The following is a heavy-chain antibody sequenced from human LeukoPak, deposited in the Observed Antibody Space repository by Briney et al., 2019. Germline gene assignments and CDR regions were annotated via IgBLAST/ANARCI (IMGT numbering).Heavy chain of an antibody. D-gene: IGHD2-15*01. V-gene: IGHV4-38-2*02. CDR3: ARGVALAPIDY. J-gene: IGHJ4*02. Sequence: SETLSLTCTVSGYSISSGYYWGWIRQPPGKGLEWIGSIYHSGSTYYNPSLKSRVTISVDTSKNQFSLKLSSVTAADTAVYYCARGVALAPIDYWGQGTLVTVSS. CDR1: GYSISSGYY. CDR2: IYHSGST.